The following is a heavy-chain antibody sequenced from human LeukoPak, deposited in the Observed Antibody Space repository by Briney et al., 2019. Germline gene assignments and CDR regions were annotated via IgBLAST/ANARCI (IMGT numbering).Heavy chain of an antibody. Sequence: GGSLRLSCAASGLAFSDYTMNWVRQAPGEGLGWVSTISSSSSYIYYVDSGKGRFTISRDNAKNSLYLQMNSVRPKDTAVYYCAKRTVTKYFDAWGEGALVTVSS. CDR3: AKRTVTKYFDA. CDR2: ISSSSSYI. CDR1: GLAFSDYT. V-gene: IGHV3-21*06. D-gene: IGHD1-1*01. J-gene: IGHJ4*02.